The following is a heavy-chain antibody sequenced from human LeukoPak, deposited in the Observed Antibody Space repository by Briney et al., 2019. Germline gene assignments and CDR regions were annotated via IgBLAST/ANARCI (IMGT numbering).Heavy chain of an antibody. V-gene: IGHV3-48*01. CDR3: ARDGVVVVPAAILPESQNYYYYYMDV. CDR1: GFTFSSYS. D-gene: IGHD2-2*01. Sequence: GGSLRLSCAASGFTFSSYSMNWVRQAPGKGLQWVSYISSSSSTIYYADSVKGRFTISRDNAKNSLYLQMNSLRAEDTAVYYCARDGVVVVPAAILPESQNYYYYYMDVWGKGTTVTVSS. CDR2: ISSSSSTI. J-gene: IGHJ6*03.